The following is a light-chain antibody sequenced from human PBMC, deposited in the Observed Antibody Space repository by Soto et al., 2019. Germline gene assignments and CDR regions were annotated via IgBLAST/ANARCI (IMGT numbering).Light chain of an antibody. J-gene: IGKJ1*01. CDR3: QQYNNWPTWT. CDR1: QSVSSN. Sequence: EIVMTQSPATLSVSPGERATLSCRASQSVSSNLAWYQQKPGQGPRLLIYGASTRATGIPARFSGSGSGTEFTLTISSLQSEDFAVYYCQQYNNWPTWTFGQGTKVGNQT. V-gene: IGKV3-15*01. CDR2: GAS.